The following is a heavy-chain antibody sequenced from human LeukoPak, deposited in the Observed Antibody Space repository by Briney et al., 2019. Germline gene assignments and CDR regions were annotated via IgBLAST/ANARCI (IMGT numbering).Heavy chain of an antibody. J-gene: IGHJ4*02. CDR1: GGSISSNY. Sequence: SETLSLTCTVSGGSISSNYWSWIRQPPGKGLEWIGRISASGNTNYNPSLKSRVTMSVDTSKNLFALKLSSVTAADTAVYYCARQGVATAIDYWGQGTLVTVSS. D-gene: IGHD2-21*02. V-gene: IGHV4-4*07. CDR2: ISASGNT. CDR3: ARQGVATAIDY.